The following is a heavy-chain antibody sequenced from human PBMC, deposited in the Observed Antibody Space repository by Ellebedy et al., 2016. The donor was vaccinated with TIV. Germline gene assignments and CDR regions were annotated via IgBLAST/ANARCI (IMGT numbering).Heavy chain of an antibody. CDR3: ANSDDSSGYLGGAFDY. V-gene: IGHV3-9*01. CDR2: ISWNSGSI. D-gene: IGHD3-22*01. CDR1: GFTFDDYA. Sequence: PGGSLRLSCAASGFTFDDYAMHWVRQAPGKGLEWVSGISWNSGSIGYADSVKGRFTISRDNAKNSLYLQMNSLRAEDTALYYCANSDDSSGYLGGAFDYWGQGTLVTVSS. J-gene: IGHJ4*02.